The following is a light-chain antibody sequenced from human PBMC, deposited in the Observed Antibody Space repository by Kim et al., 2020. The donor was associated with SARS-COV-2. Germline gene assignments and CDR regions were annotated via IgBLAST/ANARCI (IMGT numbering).Light chain of an antibody. V-gene: IGKV3-20*01. Sequence: SLGERATLSCRASQSVTNSRLAWYQQISGQAPRLLIYGASIRASGIPDRFSGTGSGTDFTLTISRLEPEDFAVYYCHQYDDSPRTFGQGTKVDIK. J-gene: IGKJ1*01. CDR2: GAS. CDR3: HQYDDSPRT. CDR1: QSVTNSR.